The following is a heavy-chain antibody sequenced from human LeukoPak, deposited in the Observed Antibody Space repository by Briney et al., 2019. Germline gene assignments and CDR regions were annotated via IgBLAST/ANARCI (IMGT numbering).Heavy chain of an antibody. D-gene: IGHD6-13*01. Sequence: GGSMRLSCAASGFTFSSYAMHWVRQAPGKGLEWVAVISYDGSNKYYADSVKGRFTISRDNSKNTLYLQMNSLRAEDTAVYYCAKGRYSSSLYYFDYWGQGTLVTVSS. CDR3: AKGRYSSSLYYFDY. CDR2: ISYDGSNK. V-gene: IGHV3-30-3*01. J-gene: IGHJ4*02. CDR1: GFTFSSYA.